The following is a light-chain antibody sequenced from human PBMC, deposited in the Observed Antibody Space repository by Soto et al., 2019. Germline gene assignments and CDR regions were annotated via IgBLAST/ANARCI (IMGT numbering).Light chain of an antibody. J-gene: IGLJ1*01. CDR2: EVS. Sequence: QSALTQPPSASGSPGQSVTISCTGTSSDVGGYNYVSWYQQHPGKAPKLIISEVSKRPSGVPDRFSGSKSGNTASLTVSGLQAEDEADYFCSSYSISTAYLFGTGTKAPS. V-gene: IGLV2-8*01. CDR1: SSDVGGYNY. CDR3: SSYSISTAYL.